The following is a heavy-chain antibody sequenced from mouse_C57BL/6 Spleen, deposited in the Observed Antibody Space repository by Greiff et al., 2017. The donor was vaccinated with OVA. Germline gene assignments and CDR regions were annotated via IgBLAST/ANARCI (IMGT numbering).Heavy chain of an antibody. CDR3: ARDSSPYFDY. CDR1: GYSITSGYY. V-gene: IGHV3-6*01. D-gene: IGHD3-1*01. CDR2: ISYDGSN. J-gene: IGHJ2*01. Sequence: DVKLVESGPGLVKPSQSLSLTCSVTGYSITSGYYWNWIRQFPGNKLEWMGYISYDGSNNYNPSLKNRISITRDTSKNQFFLKLNSVTTEDTATYYCARDSSPYFDYWGQGTTLTVSS.